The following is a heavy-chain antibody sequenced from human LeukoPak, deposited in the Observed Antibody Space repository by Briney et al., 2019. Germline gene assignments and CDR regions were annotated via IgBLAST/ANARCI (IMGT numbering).Heavy chain of an antibody. Sequence: SETLSLTCTVSGGSISSYYWSWIRQPPGKGLEWIGYIYYSGSTNYNPSLKSRVTISVDTSKNQFSLKLSSVTAADTAVYYCARSYNYYDSSARTWGQGTLVTVSS. CDR2: IYYSGST. V-gene: IGHV4-59*08. CDR1: GGSISSYY. D-gene: IGHD3-22*01. CDR3: ARSYNYYDSSART. J-gene: IGHJ5*02.